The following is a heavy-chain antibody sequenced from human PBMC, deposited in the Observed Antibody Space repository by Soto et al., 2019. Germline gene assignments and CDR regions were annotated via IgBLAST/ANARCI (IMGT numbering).Heavy chain of an antibody. Sequence: GESLKISCKGSGYSFTSYWIGWVRQMPGKGLEWMGIIYPGDSDTRYSPSFQGQVTISADKSISTAYLQWSSLRASDTAMYYCARHPISHYYGSGSWTNWFDPWGQGTLVTVSS. CDR2: IYPGDSDT. CDR3: ARHPISHYYGSGSWTNWFDP. D-gene: IGHD3-10*01. J-gene: IGHJ5*02. CDR1: GYSFTSYW. V-gene: IGHV5-51*01.